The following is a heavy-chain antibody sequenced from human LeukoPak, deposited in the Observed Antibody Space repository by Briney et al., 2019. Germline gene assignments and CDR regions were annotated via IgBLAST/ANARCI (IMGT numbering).Heavy chain of an antibody. Sequence: ASVKASCKASGGTFSSYAISWVRQAPGQGLEWMGRIIPILGIANYAQKFQGRVTITADKSTSTAYMELSSLRSEDTAVYYCARGGVVGAHDWFDPWGQGTLVTVSS. D-gene: IGHD1-26*01. J-gene: IGHJ5*02. CDR1: GGTFSSYA. CDR2: IIPILGIA. CDR3: ARGGVVGAHDWFDP. V-gene: IGHV1-69*04.